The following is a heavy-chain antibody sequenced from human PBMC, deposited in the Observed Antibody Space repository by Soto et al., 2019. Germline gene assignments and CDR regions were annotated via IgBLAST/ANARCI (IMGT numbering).Heavy chain of an antibody. Sequence: GGSLRLSCAVSGFSVSSNFMSWVRQAPGKGLEWVSVMYSSGTTHDADSVKGRFTISRDNSKNTVYLELNSLRVDDTAVYYCASTSRKDYNCDMDTWGQGTTVSVSS. V-gene: IGHV3-53*01. J-gene: IGHJ6*01. CDR1: GFSVSSNF. CDR3: ASTSRKDYNCDMDT. CDR2: MYSSGTT.